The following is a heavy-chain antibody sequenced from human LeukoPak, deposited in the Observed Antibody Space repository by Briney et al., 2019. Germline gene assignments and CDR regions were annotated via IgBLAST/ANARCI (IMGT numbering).Heavy chain of an antibody. V-gene: IGHV4-34*01. CDR3: ARAWYSSSWLDY. CDR2: INHSGST. D-gene: IGHD6-13*01. CDR1: GGSFSGYY. Sequence: PSETLSLTCAVYGGSFSGYYWSWIRQPPGKGLEWIGEINHSGSTNYNPSLKSRVTISVDTSKNQLSLKLSSVTAADTAVYYCARAWYSSSWLDYWGQGTLVTVSS. J-gene: IGHJ4*02.